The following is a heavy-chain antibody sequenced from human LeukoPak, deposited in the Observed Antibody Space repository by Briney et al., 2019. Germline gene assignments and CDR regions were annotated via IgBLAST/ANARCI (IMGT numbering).Heavy chain of an antibody. Sequence: AGGSLRLSCAASGFTFDDYAMHWVRQAPGKGLEWVSLISWDSGSTYYADSVKGRFTISRDNSKNSLYLQMNSLRAEDTALYYCAKDNSGYCSSTSCYTGYFDYWGQGTLVTVSS. J-gene: IGHJ4*02. CDR3: AKDNSGYCSSTSCYTGYFDY. CDR1: GFTFDDYA. CDR2: ISWDSGST. V-gene: IGHV3-43D*03. D-gene: IGHD2-2*02.